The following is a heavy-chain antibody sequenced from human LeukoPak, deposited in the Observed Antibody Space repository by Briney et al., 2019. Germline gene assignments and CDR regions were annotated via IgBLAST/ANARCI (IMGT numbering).Heavy chain of an antibody. J-gene: IGHJ3*01. V-gene: IGHV4-59*02. D-gene: IGHD6-25*01. Sequence: SETLSLTCTVSNGSVSHYYWSWIRQTPGKGLEWIGYIYYTGNTNYNPSLKSRVTISVDTSKNQLSLTLSSVTPPDSAVYYCARFAHGAARAFDFWGLGTKVSVSS. CDR2: IYYTGNT. CDR1: NGSVSHYY. CDR3: ARFAHGAARAFDF.